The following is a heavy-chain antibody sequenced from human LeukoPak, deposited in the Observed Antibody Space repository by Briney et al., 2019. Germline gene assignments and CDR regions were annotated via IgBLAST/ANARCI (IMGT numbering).Heavy chain of an antibody. D-gene: IGHD5-12*01. Sequence: GGSLRLSCAVSGFTFSSEAMGWVRQLPGGGLEWVSTISPAGGTTYYAESMKGRFTISRDNSKSTLYLQMNSLRVEDTAVYYCAKTQWLRLYYFDYWGQGTLVTVSS. CDR2: ISPAGGTT. CDR3: AKTQWLRLYYFDY. J-gene: IGHJ4*02. CDR1: GFTFSSEA. V-gene: IGHV3-23*01.